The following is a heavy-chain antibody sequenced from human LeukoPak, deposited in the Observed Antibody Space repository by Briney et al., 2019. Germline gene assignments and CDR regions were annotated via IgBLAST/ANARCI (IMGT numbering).Heavy chain of an antibody. J-gene: IGHJ2*01. CDR1: GGSISSGSYY. CDR3: ARGNGYSSGWLYWYFDL. V-gene: IGHV4-61*01. CDR2: IYYSGST. D-gene: IGHD6-19*01. Sequence: SETLSLTCTVSGGSISSGSYYWRWLRQPAGKGLEWIGYIYYSGSTNYNPSLKRRVTISVDTSKNQLFLKLSSVTAADTAVYYCARGNGYSSGWLYWYFDLWGRGTLVTVSS.